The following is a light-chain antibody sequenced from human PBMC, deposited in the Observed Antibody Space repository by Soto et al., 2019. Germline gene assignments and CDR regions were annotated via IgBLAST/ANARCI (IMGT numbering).Light chain of an antibody. CDR3: HQYDRWPLS. CDR2: DAF. Sequence: EIVMTQSPATLSVSPGETATLSCRASESVKTNLAWYQQKPGQAPRLLIYDAFTRAAGIPFRFSGSASGTEVTLTISSLQSEDFAVYYCHQYDRWPLSLGGGTKVEIK. CDR1: ESVKTN. V-gene: IGKV3-15*01. J-gene: IGKJ4*01.